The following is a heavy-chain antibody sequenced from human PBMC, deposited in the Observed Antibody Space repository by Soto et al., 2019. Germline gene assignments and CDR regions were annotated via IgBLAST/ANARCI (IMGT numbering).Heavy chain of an antibody. CDR3: AKDGRGSGSHYNSFGY. D-gene: IGHD3-10*01. V-gene: IGHV3-53*01. J-gene: IGHJ4*02. Sequence: EVQLVESGGGLIQPGGSLKLSCAASGFTVGNNYMSWVRQAPGKGLEWVSLIYSTGTTTYADSVKGRCTVSRDNAKNKLYLQMNSLRAEDTAVYYCAKDGRGSGSHYNSFGYWGQGTLVTVSS. CDR2: IYSTGTT. CDR1: GFTVGNNY.